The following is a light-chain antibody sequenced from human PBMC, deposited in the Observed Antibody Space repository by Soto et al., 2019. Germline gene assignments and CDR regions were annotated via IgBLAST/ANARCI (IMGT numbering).Light chain of an antibody. CDR1: QSVSSK. CDR2: GAS. J-gene: IGKJ5*01. Sequence: EIGMTHSPPALCVSQGEKATLSCSTSQSVSSKLAWYQQKPGQAPRLLIYGASTRATGIPARFSGSGSGTEFTLTISSLQSEDFAVYYCQQYNNWPPITFGQGTRLEIK. CDR3: QQYNNWPPIT. V-gene: IGKV3-15*01.